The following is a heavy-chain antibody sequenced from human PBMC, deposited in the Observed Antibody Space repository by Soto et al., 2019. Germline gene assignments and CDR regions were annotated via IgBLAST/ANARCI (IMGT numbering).Heavy chain of an antibody. V-gene: IGHV1-3*01. Sequence: GASVKVSCKASGYTFTGYVMHWVRQAPGQRLEWMGWINAGNGNTKYSQKFQGRVTITRDTSAGAAYMELSSLSYEDTAVYYCARAVAVPADFDYWGQGTLVTVSS. CDR3: ARAVAVPADFDY. CDR1: GYTFTGYV. J-gene: IGHJ4*02. CDR2: INAGNGNT. D-gene: IGHD6-19*01.